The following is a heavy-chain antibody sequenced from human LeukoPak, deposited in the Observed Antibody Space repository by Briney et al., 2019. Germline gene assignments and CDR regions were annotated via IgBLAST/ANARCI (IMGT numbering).Heavy chain of an antibody. D-gene: IGHD6-13*01. V-gene: IGHV4-4*07. CDR1: GGSISSYY. Sequence: PSETLSLTCTVSGGSISSYYWSWIRQPAGEGLEWIGHIYSTGSTNYNPSLKSRVTISVDTSKNQFSLKLSSVTAADTAVYYCAAQYSSSWYTRDYWGQGTLVTVSS. CDR2: IYSTGST. J-gene: IGHJ4*02. CDR3: AAQYSSSWYTRDY.